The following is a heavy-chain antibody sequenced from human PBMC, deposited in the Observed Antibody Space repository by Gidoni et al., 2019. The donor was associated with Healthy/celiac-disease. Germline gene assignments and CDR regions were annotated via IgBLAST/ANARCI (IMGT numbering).Heavy chain of an antibody. CDR2: IYHSGST. CDR1: GYSISSGYY. Sequence: QVQLQESGPGLVKPSETLSLTCAVSGYSISSGYYWGWIRQPPGKGLEWIGSIYHSGSTYYNPSLKSRVTISVDTSKNQFSLKLSSVTAADTAVYYCARAPPHPDYDSSGYYFYWGQGTLVTVSS. D-gene: IGHD3-22*01. CDR3: ARAPPHPDYDSSGYYFY. J-gene: IGHJ4*02. V-gene: IGHV4-38-2*01.